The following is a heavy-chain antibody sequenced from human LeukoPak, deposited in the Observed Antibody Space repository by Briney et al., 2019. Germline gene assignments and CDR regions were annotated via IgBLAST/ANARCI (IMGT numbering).Heavy chain of an antibody. CDR3: STNQALDI. J-gene: IGHJ3*02. Sequence: GGSLRLSCAASGFIFSDAWMTWVRQAPGKGLEWVGRIKRIADGGPTDYAAPVKGRFIISRDDSKNTLYLQMNSLKIEDTAVYYCSTNQALDIWGQGTKVTVSS. CDR1: GFIFSDAW. V-gene: IGHV3-15*01. CDR2: IKRIADGGPT.